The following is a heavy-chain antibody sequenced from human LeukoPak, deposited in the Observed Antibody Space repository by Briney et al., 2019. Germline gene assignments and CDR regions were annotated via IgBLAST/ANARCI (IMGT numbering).Heavy chain of an antibody. CDR3: AATRYNWKDPGYYFDY. D-gene: IGHD1-20*01. V-gene: IGHV4-59*08. J-gene: IGHJ4*02. CDR1: GGSISSYY. CDR2: IYYSGST. Sequence: SETLSLTCTVSGGSISSYYWSWIRQPPGKGLEWIGYIYYSGSTDYNPSLKSRVTISVDTSKNQFSLKLTSATATDTAVYYCAATRYNWKDPGYYFDYWGQGTLVPVSS.